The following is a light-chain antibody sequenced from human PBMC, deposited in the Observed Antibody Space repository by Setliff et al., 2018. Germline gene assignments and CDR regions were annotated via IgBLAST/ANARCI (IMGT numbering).Light chain of an antibody. Sequence: ALAQPASVSGSPGQSITISCSGTSSDVGSYDLVSWYQQHPGKAPKLIIYGVSNRPSGVSSRFSGSKSGNTASLTISGLQTEDEADYYCTAYTSGTTYVFGTG. V-gene: IGLV2-14*03. CDR1: SSDVGSYDL. J-gene: IGLJ1*01. CDR2: GVS. CDR3: TAYTSGTTYV.